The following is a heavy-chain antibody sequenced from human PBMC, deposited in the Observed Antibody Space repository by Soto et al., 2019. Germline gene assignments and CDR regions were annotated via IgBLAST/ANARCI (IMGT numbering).Heavy chain of an antibody. CDR3: ARMNVDSYQFYYAMDV. V-gene: IGHV2-26*01. D-gene: IGHD4-17*01. CDR2: IFSDNER. Sequence: SGPTLANPTATLTLTCTVSGFSLTTGKMGVSWIRQPPGKALEWLAHIFSDNERSYSTSLHGRLTISKDTSGSQVVLSMTNVDPVDTATYYCARMNVDSYQFYYAMDVWGQGTTVTVSS. CDR1: GFSLTTGKMG. J-gene: IGHJ6*02.